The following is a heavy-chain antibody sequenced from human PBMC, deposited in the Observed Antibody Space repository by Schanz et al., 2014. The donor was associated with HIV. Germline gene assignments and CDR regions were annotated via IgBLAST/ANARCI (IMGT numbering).Heavy chain of an antibody. Sequence: QVQLVQSGAEMKKPGASVRVSCKASGYTFTASYIHWVRQAPGQGPEWMGWIDPKIGGTQLAQKSQDRVTMTRESSTNTASLEVSSLRSDDTAVYSCARGEKFEKQLWILELFPPDSWGQGTLVTVSS. J-gene: IGHJ4*02. CDR3: ARGEKFEKQLWILELFPPDS. V-gene: IGHV1-2*02. D-gene: IGHD2-2*03. CDR1: GYTFTASY. CDR2: IDPKIGGT.